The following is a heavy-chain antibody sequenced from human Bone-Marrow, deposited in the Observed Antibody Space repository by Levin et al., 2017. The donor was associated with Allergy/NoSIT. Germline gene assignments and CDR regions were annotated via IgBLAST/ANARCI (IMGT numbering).Heavy chain of an antibody. CDR1: GFTFSSYA. V-gene: IGHV3-23*01. J-gene: IGHJ5*02. Sequence: GGSLRLSCATSGFTFSSYAMTWVRRAPGKGLEWVSGISGSGASTYYADSVKGRFTISRDNSKNTLSLQMNSLRVEDTALYYCAKAGGLVIWTGNNAKNWFDPWGQGTLVTVSS. CDR2: ISGSGAST. D-gene: IGHD3/OR15-3a*01. CDR3: AKAGGLVIWTGNNAKNWFDP.